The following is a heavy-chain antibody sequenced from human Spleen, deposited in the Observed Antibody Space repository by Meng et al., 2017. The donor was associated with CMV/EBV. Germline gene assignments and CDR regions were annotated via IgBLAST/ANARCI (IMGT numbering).Heavy chain of an antibody. CDR1: GFTFSSSG. D-gene: IGHD1-14*01. J-gene: IGHJ4*02. CDR2: IWYDGSKK. Sequence: SGFTFSSSGMHWVRQAPGKGLEWVAIIWYDGSKKYYVDSVKGRFTISRDNSKNTLYLQMNSLRAEDTAVYYCAKDFHPLNLYNFDYWGQGTLVTVSS. CDR3: AKDFHPLNLYNFDY. V-gene: IGHV3-33*06.